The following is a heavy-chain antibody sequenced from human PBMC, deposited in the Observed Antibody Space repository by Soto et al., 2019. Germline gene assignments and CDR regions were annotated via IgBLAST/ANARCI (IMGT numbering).Heavy chain of an antibody. Sequence: PSETLSLTCTVSGGSISSGGYYWNWIRQHPGKGLEWIGYIYYSGSTYYNPSLKSRGTISVDTSKNHFSLKLSSVTAADTAVYYCARRHGQQLAYDYYYYMDVWGKGTTVTVCS. J-gene: IGHJ6*03. CDR3: ARRHGQQLAYDYYYYMDV. CDR1: GGSISSGGYY. D-gene: IGHD6-13*01. CDR2: IYYSGST. V-gene: IGHV4-31*03.